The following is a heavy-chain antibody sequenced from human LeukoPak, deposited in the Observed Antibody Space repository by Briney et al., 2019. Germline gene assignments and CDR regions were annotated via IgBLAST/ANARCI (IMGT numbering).Heavy chain of an antibody. CDR2: FDPEDGET. CDR3: ATAGSYCGGDCFIRGSSRDYFDY. J-gene: IGHJ4*02. D-gene: IGHD2-21*02. CDR1: GYTLTELS. V-gene: IGHV1-24*01. Sequence: GASVKVSCKVSGYTLTELSMHWVRQAPGKGLEWMGGFDPEDGETIYAQKFQGRVTMTEDTSTDTAYMELSSLRSEDTAVYYCATAGSYCGGDCFIRGSSRDYFDYWGQGTLVTVSS.